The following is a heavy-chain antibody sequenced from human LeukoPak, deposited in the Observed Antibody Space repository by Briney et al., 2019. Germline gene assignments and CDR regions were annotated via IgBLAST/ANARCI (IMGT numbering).Heavy chain of an antibody. D-gene: IGHD3-10*01. CDR3: AREGFGELFRDDY. Sequence: SETLSLTCTVSGGSITSGDYYWSWIRQPPGKGLEWIGYIHYSGSTYYNPSLKSRVTISIDTSKNQFSLKLSSVTAADTAVYYCAREGFGELFRDDYWGQGTLITVSS. J-gene: IGHJ4*02. CDR1: GGSITSGDYY. V-gene: IGHV4-30-4*08. CDR2: IHYSGST.